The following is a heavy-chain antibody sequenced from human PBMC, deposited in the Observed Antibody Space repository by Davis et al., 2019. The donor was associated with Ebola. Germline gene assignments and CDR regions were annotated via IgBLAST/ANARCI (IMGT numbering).Heavy chain of an antibody. D-gene: IGHD2-15*01. CDR1: GGSITRYY. CDR3: ARGRIGCSGGSCFNWFDP. Sequence: SETLSLTCSVSGGSITRYYWSWIRQPPGKGLEWIGYIYYTGSTNYNPSLKSRVTISVDRSKNQFSLKLSSVTAADTAVYYCARGRIGCSGGSCFNWFDPWGQGTLVTVSS. V-gene: IGHV4-59*12. J-gene: IGHJ5*02. CDR2: IYYTGST.